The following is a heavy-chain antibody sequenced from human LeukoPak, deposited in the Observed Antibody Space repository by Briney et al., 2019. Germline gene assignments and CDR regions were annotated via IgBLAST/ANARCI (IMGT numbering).Heavy chain of an antibody. D-gene: IGHD1-26*01. CDR3: VRDRGEFSYSHDY. CDR1: GGSTSSSSYY. J-gene: IGHJ4*02. Sequence: SETLSLTCTVSGGSTSSSSYYWGWIRQPPGKGLEWIAYIYWSTYYNPSLKSRVTISVDTSKNQFSLKLSSVTAADTAVYYCVRDRGEFSYSHDYWGQGTLVTVSS. CDR2: IYWST. V-gene: IGHV4-39*02.